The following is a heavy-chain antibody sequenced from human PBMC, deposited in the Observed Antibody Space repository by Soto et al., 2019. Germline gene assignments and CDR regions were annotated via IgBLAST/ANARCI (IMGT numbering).Heavy chain of an antibody. CDR1: EFTFSSYA. J-gene: IGHJ4*02. V-gene: IGHV3-23*01. Sequence: EVQLLESGGDLVQPGGSLRLSCAASEFTFSSYAMNWVRQAPGKGLEWVSVISGGGGTTYYADSVKGRFRISRDNSKNTLYLQMNTLRPEDTAMYYCARVAYWGPGTQVTVSS. CDR3: ARVAY. CDR2: ISGGGGTT.